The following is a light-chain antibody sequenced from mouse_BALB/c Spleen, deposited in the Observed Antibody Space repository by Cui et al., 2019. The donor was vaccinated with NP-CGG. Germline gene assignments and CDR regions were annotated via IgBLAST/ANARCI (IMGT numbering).Light chain of an antibody. Sequence: QAVLTQESPLTTSPGETVTLTCRSSTGAVTTSNYANWVQEKPDHLFTGLIGGTNNRPPGVPARFSGSLIGDKAVLTITGAQTDDEAIYFCALWYSNHWVFGGGTKLTVL. CDR2: GTN. V-gene: IGLV1*01. CDR3: ALWYSNHWV. CDR1: TGAVTTSNY. J-gene: IGLJ1*01.